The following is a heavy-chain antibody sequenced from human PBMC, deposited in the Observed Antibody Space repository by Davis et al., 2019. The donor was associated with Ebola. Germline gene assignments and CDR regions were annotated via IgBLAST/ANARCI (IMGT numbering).Heavy chain of an antibody. J-gene: IGHJ4*02. CDR2: VSHSEREK. Sequence: PWGSLRLSCAASGFTFRNYAMHWVRQAPRKGLEWVSVVSHSEREKFYADSVKGRFTISRDNSENTLYLQMNSLTADDTAVYYCARAVFHEVLDYWGQGTPVTVSS. CDR3: ARAVFHEVLDY. D-gene: IGHD3-3*01. CDR1: GFTFRNYA. V-gene: IGHV3-30*04.